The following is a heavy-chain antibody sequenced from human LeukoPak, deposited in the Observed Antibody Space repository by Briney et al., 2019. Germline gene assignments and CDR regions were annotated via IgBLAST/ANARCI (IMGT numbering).Heavy chain of an antibody. J-gene: IGHJ6*02. CDR1: GGSISSYY. V-gene: IGHV4-59*08. CDR3: ARTDIVADYYYYGMDV. D-gene: IGHD5-12*01. CDR2: IYYSGST. Sequence: SETLSLTCTVSGGSISSYYRSWIRQPPGKGLEWIGYIYYSGSTNYNPSLKSRVTISVDTSKNQFSLKLSSVTAADTAVYYCARTDIVADYYYYGMDVWGQGTTVTVSS.